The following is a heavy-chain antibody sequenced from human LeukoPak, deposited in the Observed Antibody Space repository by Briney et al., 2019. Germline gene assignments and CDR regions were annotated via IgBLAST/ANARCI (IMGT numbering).Heavy chain of an antibody. J-gene: IGHJ4*02. CDR2: IRNDGTIK. V-gene: IGHV3-30*02. CDR3: AKTASTSWVYFDY. CDR1: GFTFSTYG. Sequence: GGSLRLSCAASGFTFSTYGMHWVRQAPGKGLEWVAFIRNDGTIKYYADSVKGRFTISRDNSKNTMFLQMNSLRAEDTAVYYCAKTASTSWVYFDYWGQGTLVTVSS. D-gene: IGHD2-2*01.